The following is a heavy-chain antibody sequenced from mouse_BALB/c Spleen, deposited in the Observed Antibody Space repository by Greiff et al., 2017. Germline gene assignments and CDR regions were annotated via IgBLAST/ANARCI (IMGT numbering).Heavy chain of an antibody. J-gene: IGHJ2*01. CDR2: IDPANGNT. D-gene: IGHD2-4*01. V-gene: IGHV14-3*02. Sequence: EVQLVESGAELVKPGASVKLSCTASGFNIKDTYMHWVKQRPEQGLEWIGRIDPANGNTKYDPKFQGKATITADTSSNTAYLQLSSLTSEDTAVYYCARRGDYDEVYWGQGTTLTVSS. CDR1: GFNIKDTY. CDR3: ARRGDYDEVY.